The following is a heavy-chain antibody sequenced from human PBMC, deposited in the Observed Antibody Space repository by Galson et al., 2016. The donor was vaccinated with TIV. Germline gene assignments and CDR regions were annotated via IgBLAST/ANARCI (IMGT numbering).Heavy chain of an antibody. CDR1: EINFSRFW. CDR2: ITDDGSDT. V-gene: IGHV3-74*01. Sequence: SLRLSCAASEINFSRFWMHWVRQVPGKGLMWVSRITDDGSDTVYADSVRGRLTISRDNAMDTLYLQMDSLRAEDTGVYYCARERRYYGVDVWGQGTTVTVS. CDR3: ARERRYYGVDV. J-gene: IGHJ6*02. D-gene: IGHD2-15*01.